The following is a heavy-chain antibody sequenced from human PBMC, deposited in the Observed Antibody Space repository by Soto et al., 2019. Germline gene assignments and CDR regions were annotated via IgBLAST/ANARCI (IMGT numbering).Heavy chain of an antibody. CDR2: IYHSGST. V-gene: IGHV4-30-2*01. CDR3: ARARATIAAAAIFDC. J-gene: IGHJ4*02. D-gene: IGHD6-13*01. CDR1: GGSISSGGYS. Sequence: TLSLTCAVSGGSISSGGYSWSWIRQPPGKGLEWIGYIYHSGSTYYNPSLKSRVTISVDRSKNQFSLKLSSVTAADTAVYYCARARATIAAAAIFDCWGQGTLVTVSS.